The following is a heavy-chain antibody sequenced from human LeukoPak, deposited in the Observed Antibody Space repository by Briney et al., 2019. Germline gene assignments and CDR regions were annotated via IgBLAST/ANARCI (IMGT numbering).Heavy chain of an antibody. V-gene: IGHV3-74*01. Sequence: GGSLRLSCAASGFSISSYWMRWVRQAPGKGLVWVSGINSDGSSTSYADSVKGRVTISRDNAKNTLYLQINSLRAEDTAVYYCARTGFFTYYYDISGYHWFDPWGQGTLVTVSS. D-gene: IGHD3-22*01. CDR2: INSDGSST. CDR3: ARTGFFTYYYDISGYHWFDP. J-gene: IGHJ5*02. CDR1: GFSISSYW.